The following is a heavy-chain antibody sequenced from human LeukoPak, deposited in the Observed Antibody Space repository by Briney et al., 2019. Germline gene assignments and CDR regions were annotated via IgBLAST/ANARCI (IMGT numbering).Heavy chain of an antibody. V-gene: IGHV4-59*01. D-gene: IGHD4/OR15-4a*01. CDR2: VYYSGAT. J-gene: IGHJ6*02. CDR3: AREDPQTRVPEGMDV. Sequence: ETLSLTCTVSGGSISYYYWSWIRQSPGKGLEWIGYVYYSGATNYNPSLKSRVTISVDTSKNQFSLQLRSVTAADTAVYYCAREDPQTRVPEGMDVWGQGTTVTVSS. CDR1: GGSISYYY.